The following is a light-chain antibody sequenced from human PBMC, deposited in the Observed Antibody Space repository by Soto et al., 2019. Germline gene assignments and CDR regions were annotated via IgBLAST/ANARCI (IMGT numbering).Light chain of an antibody. V-gene: IGKV1-9*01. CDR2: AAS. CDR1: QTISSW. Sequence: DIQKTQSPSTLSGSVGGRVTITCRASQTISSWLAWYQQKPGKAPKLLIYAASTLQSGVPSRFSGSGSGTEFTLTTSSLQPEDFATYYCQQLNSYPPTFGQGTQVDI. J-gene: IGKJ1*01. CDR3: QQLNSYPPT.